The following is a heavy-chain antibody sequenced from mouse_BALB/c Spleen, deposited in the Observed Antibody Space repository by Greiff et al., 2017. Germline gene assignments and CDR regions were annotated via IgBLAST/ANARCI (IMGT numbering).Heavy chain of an antibody. CDR1: GFTFSDYY. CDR3: ARDPYGNYPFAY. CDR2: ISDGGSYT. Sequence: EVKLVESGGGLVKPGGSLKLSCAASGFTFSDYYMYWVRQTPEKRLEWVATISDGGSYTYYPDSVKGRFTISRDNAKNNLYLQMSSLKSEDTAMYYCARDPYGNYPFAYWGQGTLVTVSA. V-gene: IGHV5-4*02. J-gene: IGHJ3*01. D-gene: IGHD2-10*02.